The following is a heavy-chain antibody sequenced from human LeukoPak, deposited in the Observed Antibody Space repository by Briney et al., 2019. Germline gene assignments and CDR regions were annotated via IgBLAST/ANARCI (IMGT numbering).Heavy chain of an antibody. CDR1: GGSISSSTYY. Sequence: SETLSLTCTVSGGSISSSTYYWGWIRQPPGKGLDWIGCIYETGSTYYKPSLKSRVTISVDTSKNQFSLRLTSMTAADTAVYYCARHSGSGYYSYFYTMDIWGQGATVTVS. V-gene: IGHV4-39*01. J-gene: IGHJ6*02. D-gene: IGHD3-22*01. CDR2: IYETGST. CDR3: ARHSGSGYYSYFYTMDI.